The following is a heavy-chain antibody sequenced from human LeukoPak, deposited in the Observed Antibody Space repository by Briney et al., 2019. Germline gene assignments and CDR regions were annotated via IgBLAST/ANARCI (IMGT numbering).Heavy chain of an antibody. D-gene: IGHD3-22*01. V-gene: IGHV1-69*04. J-gene: IGHJ4*02. CDR1: GCTFSSYA. CDR2: IIPVLDIA. CDR3: ARAGYCDSRGYADF. Sequence: SVKVSCKPSGCTFSSYAISWVRQAPGQGLEWMGRIIPVLDIANYAQKFQGRVTITADKSTSTAYMELSSLRSEDTAVYYCARAGYCDSRGYADFWGQGTLVTVSS.